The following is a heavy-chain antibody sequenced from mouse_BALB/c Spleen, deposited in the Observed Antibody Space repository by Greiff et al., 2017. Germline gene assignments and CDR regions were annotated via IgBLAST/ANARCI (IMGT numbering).Heavy chain of an antibody. CDR2: INPNNGGT. D-gene: IGHD2-4*01. J-gene: IGHJ3*01. Sequence: EVQRVESGPELVKPGASVKISCKTSGYTFTEYTMHWVKQSHGKSLEWIGGINPNNGGTSYNQKFKGKATLTVDKSSSTAYMELRSLTSEDSAVYYTVRKGIYYEAWFAYWGQGTLVTVSA. CDR1: GYTFTEYT. CDR3: VRKGIYYEAWFAY. V-gene: IGHV1-18*01.